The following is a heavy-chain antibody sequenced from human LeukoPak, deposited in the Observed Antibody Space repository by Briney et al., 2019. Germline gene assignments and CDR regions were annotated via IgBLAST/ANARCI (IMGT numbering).Heavy chain of an antibody. D-gene: IGHD2-8*01. V-gene: IGHV3-23*01. CDR3: ARNAADCTTSACYDS. J-gene: IGHJ4*02. CDR2: VTGNVDTT. CDR1: GFTFRNYA. Sequence: TGGSLRLSCAASGFTFRNYAMTWVRQAPGKGLEWVSVVTGNVDTTYYADSLKGRFTISRDNSRNTLYLQMNSLRAEDTAVYHCARNAADCTTSACYDSWGQGTLVTVSS.